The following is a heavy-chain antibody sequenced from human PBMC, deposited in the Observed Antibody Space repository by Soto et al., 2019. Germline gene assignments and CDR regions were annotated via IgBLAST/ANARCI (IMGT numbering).Heavy chain of an antibody. Sequence: PSETLSLTCTVSGGSISSYYWSWIRQPPGKGLEWIGYIYYSGSTNYNPSLKSRVTISVDTSKNQFSLRLSSVTAADTAVYYCAREKSGYEAYNWFDPWGQGTLVTVSS. CDR1: GGSISSYY. D-gene: IGHD5-12*01. J-gene: IGHJ5*02. CDR2: IYYSGST. V-gene: IGHV4-59*01. CDR3: AREKSGYEAYNWFDP.